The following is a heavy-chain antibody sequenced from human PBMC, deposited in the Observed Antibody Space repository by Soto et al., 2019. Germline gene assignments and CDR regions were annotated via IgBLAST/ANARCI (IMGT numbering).Heavy chain of an antibody. V-gene: IGHV3-23*01. CDR3: ARAYTGRLPRRADYYYDTDV. CDR1: GFTFSSYA. Sequence: GGSLRLSCAASGFTFSSYAMSWVRQAPGKGLEWVSAISGSGGSTYYADSVKGRFTISRENAKNSVYLQMNDLRAGDSAVYYCARAYTGRLPRRADYYYDTDVRGPATTVPVSS. D-gene: IGHD2-2*02. J-gene: IGHJ6*02. CDR2: ISGSGGST.